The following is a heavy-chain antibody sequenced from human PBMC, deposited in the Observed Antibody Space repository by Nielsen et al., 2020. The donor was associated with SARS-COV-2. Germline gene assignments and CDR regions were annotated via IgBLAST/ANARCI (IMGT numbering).Heavy chain of an antibody. D-gene: IGHD6-19*01. J-gene: IGHJ4*02. CDR1: GFTFSTYW. CDR3: ATKKGGSSGWIDY. V-gene: IGHV3-74*01. CDR2: INSDESST. Sequence: GESLKISCAVSGFTFSTYWMHWVRQAPGKGLVWVSRINSDESSTSYADSVKGRFTISRDNAKNTLYLQMNSLRAEDTAVYYCATKKGGSSGWIDYWGQGTLVTVSS.